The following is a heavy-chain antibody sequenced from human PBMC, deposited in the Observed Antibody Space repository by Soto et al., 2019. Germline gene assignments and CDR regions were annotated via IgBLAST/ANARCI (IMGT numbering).Heavy chain of an antibody. D-gene: IGHD3-10*01. V-gene: IGHV4-59*08. Sequence: SEALSLTCTVSGGSISSYYWSWIRQPPGKGLEWIGYIYSSGSTNYNPSLKSRVTISVDTSKDQFSLRLSSVTAADTAVYYCARRWRSGSDPYYYYHMDVWGKGTTVTVSS. CDR1: GGSISSYY. CDR2: IYSSGST. J-gene: IGHJ6*03. CDR3: ARRWRSGSDPYYYYHMDV.